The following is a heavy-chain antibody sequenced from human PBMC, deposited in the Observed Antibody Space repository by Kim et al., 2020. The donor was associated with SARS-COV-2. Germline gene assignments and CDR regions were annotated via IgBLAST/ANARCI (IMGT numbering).Heavy chain of an antibody. CDR1: GGSFSGYY. Sequence: SETLSLTCAVYGGSFSGYYWSWIRQPPGKGLEWIGEINHSGSTNYNPSLKSRVTISVDTSKNQFSLKLSSVTAADTAVYYCARGPYDYVWGSYRLYYFDYWGQGTLVTVSS. J-gene: IGHJ4*02. V-gene: IGHV4-34*01. CDR2: INHSGST. D-gene: IGHD3-16*02. CDR3: ARGPYDYVWGSYRLYYFDY.